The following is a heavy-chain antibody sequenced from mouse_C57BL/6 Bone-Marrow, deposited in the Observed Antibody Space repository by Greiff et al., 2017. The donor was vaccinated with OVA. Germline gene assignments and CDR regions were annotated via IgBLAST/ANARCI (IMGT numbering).Heavy chain of an antibody. D-gene: IGHD1-1*01. V-gene: IGHV1-50*01. J-gene: IGHJ3*01. Sequence: VQLQQPGAELVKPGASVKLSCKASGYTFTSYWMQWVKQRPGQGLEWIGEIDPSDSYTNYNQKFKGKATLTVDTSSSTAYMQLSSLTSEDSAVYYCARSLFLAYWGQGTLVTVSA. CDR2: IDPSDSYT. CDR3: ARSLFLAY. CDR1: GYTFTSYW.